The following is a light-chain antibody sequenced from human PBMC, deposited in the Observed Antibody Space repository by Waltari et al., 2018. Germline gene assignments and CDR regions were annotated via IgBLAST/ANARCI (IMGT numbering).Light chain of an antibody. CDR2: EVD. V-gene: IGLV2-11*01. CDR3: CSYAGSDNVL. J-gene: IGLJ3*02. Sequence: QSALTQPRSVSGSPGQSVTIPCTGTSTDVGGYIFVSWYQQHPGKAPKLIIYEVDKRPSGVPDRFSGSRSGNTASLTISGLQAEDEADYYCCSYAGSDNVLFGGGTKMTVL. CDR1: STDVGGYIF.